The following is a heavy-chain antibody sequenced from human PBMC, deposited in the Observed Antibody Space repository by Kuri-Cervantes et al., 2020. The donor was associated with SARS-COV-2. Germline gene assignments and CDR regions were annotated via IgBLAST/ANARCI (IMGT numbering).Heavy chain of an antibody. J-gene: IGHJ4*02. CDR2: ISWNSGSI. CDR3: AREGCGGDCYDY. D-gene: IGHD2-21*01. Sequence: GGSLRLSCAASGFTFDDYAMHWVRQAPGKGLEWVSGISWNSGSIGYADSVKGRFTISRDNAKNSLYLQMNSLRAEDTALYYCAREGCGGDCYDYWGQGTLVTVSS. V-gene: IGHV3-9*01. CDR1: GFTFDDYA.